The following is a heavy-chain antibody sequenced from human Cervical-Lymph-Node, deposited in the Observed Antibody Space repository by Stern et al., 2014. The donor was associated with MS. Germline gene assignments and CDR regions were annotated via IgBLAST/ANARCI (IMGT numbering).Heavy chain of an antibody. CDR1: GGSISSGDYY. Sequence: QLQLQESGPGLVKPSQTLSLTCNVSGGSISSGDYYWSWIRQPPGKDLEWIGYIYHTGSTYYNPSLQSRVTLSVDTSKNQFSLKLRSVTAADTAVYYCARVGIVIVLGGDHYVMDVWGQGTTVTVSS. CDR3: ARVGIVIVLGGDHYVMDV. V-gene: IGHV4-30-4*01. D-gene: IGHD2/OR15-2a*01. CDR2: IYHTGST. J-gene: IGHJ6*02.